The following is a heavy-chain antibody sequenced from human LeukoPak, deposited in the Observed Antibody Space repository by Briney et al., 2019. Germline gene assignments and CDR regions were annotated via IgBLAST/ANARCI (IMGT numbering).Heavy chain of an antibody. CDR3: AKDRSPSIAVAGTGTKNY. CDR1: GFTFSSYG. D-gene: IGHD6-19*01. V-gene: IGHV3-23*01. CDR2: ISGSGGST. Sequence: GGSLRLSCAASGFTFSSYGMSWVRQAPGKGLEWVSAISGSGGSTYYADSVKGRFTISRDNSKNTLYLQMNSLRAEDTAVYYCAKDRSPSIAVAGTGTKNYWGQGTLVTVSS. J-gene: IGHJ4*02.